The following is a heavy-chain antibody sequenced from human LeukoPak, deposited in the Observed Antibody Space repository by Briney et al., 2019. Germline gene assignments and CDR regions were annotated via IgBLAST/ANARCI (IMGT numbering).Heavy chain of an antibody. Sequence: PGGSLRLSCAASGFTFNTFNMNWVRQAPGKGLEWVSSITSGGDYIYYADSVKGRFTTSRDNAKNSLSLQLNSLRVEDTAVYYCARGHYDVLAASYKWTPDYWGQGTLGTVSS. CDR2: ITSGGDYI. CDR1: GFTFNTFN. CDR3: ARGHYDVLAASYKWTPDY. V-gene: IGHV3-21*01. J-gene: IGHJ4*02. D-gene: IGHD3-9*01.